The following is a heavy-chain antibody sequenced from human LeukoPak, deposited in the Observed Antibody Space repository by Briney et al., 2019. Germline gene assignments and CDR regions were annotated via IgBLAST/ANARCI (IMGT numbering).Heavy chain of an antibody. J-gene: IGHJ4*02. CDR1: GFTFNDFA. V-gene: IGHV3-9*01. CDR3: AKEANPRGYSYGYPNDY. D-gene: IGHD5-18*01. Sequence: GRSLRLSCAASGFTFNDFAMHWVRQTPGKGLEWVSGISWNSGSIGYADSVKGRFTISRDNGKNALYLEMNSLRAEDTAVYYCAKEANPRGYSYGYPNDYWGQGTLVTVSS. CDR2: ISWNSGSI.